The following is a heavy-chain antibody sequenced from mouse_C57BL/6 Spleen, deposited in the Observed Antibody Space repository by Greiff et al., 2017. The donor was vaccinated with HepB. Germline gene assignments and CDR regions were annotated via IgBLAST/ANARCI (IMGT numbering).Heavy chain of an antibody. D-gene: IGHD4-1*01. J-gene: IGHJ4*01. CDR1: GYTFTSYW. CDR3: ASSGTWAMDY. CDR2: IDPSDSET. Sequence: VQLQQPGAELVRPGSSVKLSCKASGYTFTSYWMHWVKQRPIQGLEWIGNIDPSDSETHYNQKFKDKATLTVDKSSSTAYMQLSSLTSEDSAVYYCASSGTWAMDYWGQGTSVTVSS. V-gene: IGHV1-52*01.